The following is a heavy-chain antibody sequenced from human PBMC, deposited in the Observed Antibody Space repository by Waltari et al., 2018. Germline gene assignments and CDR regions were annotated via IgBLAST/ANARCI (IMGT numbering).Heavy chain of an antibody. CDR2: IRSKAYGGTT. D-gene: IGHD1-26*01. CDR1: GFTFGDYA. J-gene: IGHJ5*02. Sequence: EVQLVESGGGLVQPGRSLRLSCTASGFTFGDYAMSWFRPAPGKGLEWVGFIRSKAYGGTTEYAASVKGRFTISRDDSKSIAYLQMNSLKTEDTAVYYCTRGSGSYESWFDPWGQGTLVTVSS. V-gene: IGHV3-49*03. CDR3: TRGSGSYESWFDP.